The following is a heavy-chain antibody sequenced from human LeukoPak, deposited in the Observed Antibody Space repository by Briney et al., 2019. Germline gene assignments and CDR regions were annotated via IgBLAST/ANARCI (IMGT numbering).Heavy chain of an antibody. D-gene: IGHD2/OR15-2a*01. CDR3: ARGGTAEYYIYFAY. V-gene: IGHV1-2*02. Sequence: ASVKVSCKTSAYTFTAYYIHWVRQAPGQGLEWMGWINPYSGTTNYAQNFQGRVTMTRDTSISTAYMELSSLIFDDTAVYFCARGGTAEYYIYFAYWGQGSLVIVSS. CDR2: INPYSGTT. J-gene: IGHJ4*02. CDR1: AYTFTAYY.